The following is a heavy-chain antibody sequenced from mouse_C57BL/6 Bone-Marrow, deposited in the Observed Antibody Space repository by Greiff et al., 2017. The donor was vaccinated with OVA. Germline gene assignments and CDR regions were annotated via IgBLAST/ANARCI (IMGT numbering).Heavy chain of an antibody. J-gene: IGHJ2*01. CDR2: ISSGSSTI. Sequence: DVMLVESGGGLVKPGGSLKLSCAASGFTFSDYGMHWVRQAPEKGLEWVAYISSGSSTIYYADTVKGRFTISRDNAKNTLFLQMTSLRSEDTAMYYCAKTGTRGYFDYWGQGTTLTVSS. D-gene: IGHD4-1*01. CDR3: AKTGTRGYFDY. CDR1: GFTFSDYG. V-gene: IGHV5-17*01.